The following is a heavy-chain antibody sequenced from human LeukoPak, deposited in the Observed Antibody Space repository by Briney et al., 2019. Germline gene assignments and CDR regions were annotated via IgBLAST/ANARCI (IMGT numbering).Heavy chain of an antibody. V-gene: IGHV4-39*01. CDR3: ARGDWEF. CDR2: IYYSGST. CDR1: GGSISSSSYY. J-gene: IGHJ4*02. D-gene: IGHD3-10*01. Sequence: SETLSLTCTVSGGSISSSSYYWGWIRQPPGKGLEWIGSIYYSGSTYYNPSLKSRVTISVDTSKNQFSLKLSSVTAADTAVYYCARGDWEFWGQGTLVTVSS.